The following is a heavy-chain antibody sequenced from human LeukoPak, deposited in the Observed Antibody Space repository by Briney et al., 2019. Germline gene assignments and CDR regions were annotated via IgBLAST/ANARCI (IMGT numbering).Heavy chain of an antibody. V-gene: IGHV4-39*01. D-gene: IGHD2-15*01. CDR3: ARHRAYCSGSKCYSVWFDP. Sequence: SETLSLTCTVSGGSISSTSYYWGWIRQPPGKGLEWIGTIYFSGNTYYNPSLKSRVTISVDTSKNQFSLKLSSVTAADTAVYYCARHRAYCSGSKCYSVWFDPWGQGTLATVSS. CDR2: IYFSGNT. J-gene: IGHJ5*02. CDR1: GGSISSTSYY.